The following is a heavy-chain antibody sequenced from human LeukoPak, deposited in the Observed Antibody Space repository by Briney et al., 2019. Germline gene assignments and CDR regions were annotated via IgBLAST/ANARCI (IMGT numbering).Heavy chain of an antibody. CDR1: GFTFSSYS. V-gene: IGHV3-21*01. CDR2: ISSSSYI. D-gene: IGHD3-22*01. CDR3: ATDMIVVVSTHDNYFDY. Sequence: GGSLRLSCAASGFTFSSYSMNWVRQAPGEGLEWVSSISSSSYIYYADSVKGRFTISRDNAENSLYLQMNSLRAEDTAVYYCATDMIVVVSTHDNYFDYWGQGTLVTVSS. J-gene: IGHJ4*02.